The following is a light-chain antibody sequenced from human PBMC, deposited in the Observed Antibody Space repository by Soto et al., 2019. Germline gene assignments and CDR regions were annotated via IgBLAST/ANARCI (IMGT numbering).Light chain of an antibody. Sequence: EIVLTQSPGTLSLSAGDGVSLSCRASQTVPNNYLAWYQQKPEQAPRLLIFGASNRATGLPYRFGGSGSGTDFTLTISRLEPEDFAVYYCQQYGASPLTFGGGARVEIK. CDR2: GAS. V-gene: IGKV3-20*01. J-gene: IGKJ4*01. CDR3: QQYGASPLT. CDR1: QTVPNNY.